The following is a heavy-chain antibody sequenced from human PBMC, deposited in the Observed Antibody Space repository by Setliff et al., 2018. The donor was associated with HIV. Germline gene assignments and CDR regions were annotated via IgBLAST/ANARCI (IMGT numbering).Heavy chain of an antibody. CDR2: VSYSGST. J-gene: IGHJ4*02. V-gene: IGHV4-59*01. Sequence: SETLSLTCTVSGGSISSYYWSWIRQPPGKGLEWIGYVSYSGSTNYNPSLKSRVTILVDTSKNHFSLKLTSVTAADTAVYYCARGPTRFYFDYWGQGTLVTVSS. CDR1: GGSISSYY. D-gene: IGHD1-1*01. CDR3: ARGPTRFYFDY.